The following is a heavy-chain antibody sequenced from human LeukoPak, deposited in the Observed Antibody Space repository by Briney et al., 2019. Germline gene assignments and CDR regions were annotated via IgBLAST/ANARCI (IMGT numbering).Heavy chain of an antibody. CDR1: GFTFSSYA. Sequence: PGGSLRLSCAASGFTFSSYAMHWVRQAPGKGLEWVAVISYDGSNKYYADSVKGRFTISRDNSKNTLYLQMNRLRAEDTAVYYCARTGGYDHIDYWGQGTLVTVSS. CDR2: ISYDGSNK. CDR3: ARTGGYDHIDY. V-gene: IGHV3-30-3*01. D-gene: IGHD5-12*01. J-gene: IGHJ4*02.